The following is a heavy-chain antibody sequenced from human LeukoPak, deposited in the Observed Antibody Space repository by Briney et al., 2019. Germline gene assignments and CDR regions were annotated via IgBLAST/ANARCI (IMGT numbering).Heavy chain of an antibody. CDR2: IYYSGST. J-gene: IGHJ4*02. CDR1: GGSISSSSYY. CDR3: ARDLFGEY. D-gene: IGHD3-10*01. V-gene: IGHV4-61*01. Sequence: SETLSLTCTVSGGSISSSSYYWSWIRQPPGKGLEWIGYIYYSGSTNYNPSLKSRVTISVDTSKNQFSLKLSSVTAADTAVYYCARDLFGEYWGQGTLVTVSS.